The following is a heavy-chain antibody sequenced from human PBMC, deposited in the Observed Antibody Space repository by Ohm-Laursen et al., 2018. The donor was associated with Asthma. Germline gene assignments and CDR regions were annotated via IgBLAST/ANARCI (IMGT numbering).Heavy chain of an antibody. J-gene: IGHJ5*02. CDR3: ARDACDFCWFDP. Sequence: ASVKVSCNASGHPFTTYTIQWVRQAPGQRLEWMGWINSGNADTEYSQKFLDRVTITRDTSASTAYMELSSLRSEDTAVYYCARDACDFCWFDPWGQGTLVTVSS. CDR1: GHPFTTYT. D-gene: IGHD3-3*01. CDR2: INSGNADT. V-gene: IGHV1-3*01.